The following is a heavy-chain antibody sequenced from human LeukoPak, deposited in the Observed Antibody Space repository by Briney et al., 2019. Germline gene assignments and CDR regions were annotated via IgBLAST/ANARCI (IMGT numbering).Heavy chain of an antibody. J-gene: IGHJ6*04. Sequence: SETLSLTCTVSGGSISSYYWSWIRQPAGKGLECIGRIYTSGSTNYNPSLKSRVNMSVDTSKKQSSLKLSSVTAADTAAYYCARDHSSSWLGGPYYYYGMDVWGEGTTVTVSS. V-gene: IGHV4-4*07. CDR1: GGSISSYY. CDR3: ARDHSSSWLGGPYYYYGMDV. CDR2: IYTSGST. D-gene: IGHD6-13*01.